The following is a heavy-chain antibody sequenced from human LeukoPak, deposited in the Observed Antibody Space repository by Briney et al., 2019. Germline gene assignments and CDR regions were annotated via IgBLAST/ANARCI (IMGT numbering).Heavy chain of an antibody. Sequence: GGSLRLSCAASGFTFSSYGMHWVRQAPGKGLEWVAVISYDGSNKYYADSVKGRFTISRDNSKNTLYLQMNSLRAEDTAVYYCAKEETGIAAAGTFPGDYWGQGTLVTVSS. CDR2: ISYDGSNK. V-gene: IGHV3-30*18. J-gene: IGHJ4*02. CDR3: AKEETGIAAAGTFPGDY. CDR1: GFTFSSYG. D-gene: IGHD6-13*01.